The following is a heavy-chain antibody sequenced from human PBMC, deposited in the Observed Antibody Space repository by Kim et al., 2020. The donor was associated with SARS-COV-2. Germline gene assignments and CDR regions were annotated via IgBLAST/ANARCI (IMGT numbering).Heavy chain of an antibody. J-gene: IGHJ4*02. CDR2: IKSKTDGGTT. D-gene: IGHD6-19*01. Sequence: GGSLRLSCAASGFTFSNAWMSWVRQAPGKGLEWVGRIKSKTDGGTTDYAAPVKGRFTISRDDSKNTLYLQMNSLKTEDTAVYYCTTRPLYIPSGSYFDYWGQGTLVTVSS. V-gene: IGHV3-15*01. CDR1: GFTFSNAW. CDR3: TTRPLYIPSGSYFDY.